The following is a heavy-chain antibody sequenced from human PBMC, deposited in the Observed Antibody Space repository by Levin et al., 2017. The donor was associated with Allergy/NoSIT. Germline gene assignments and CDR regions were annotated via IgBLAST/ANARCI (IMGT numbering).Heavy chain of an antibody. CDR2: IWYDGSDK. J-gene: IGHJ5*01. CDR1: GFTFSGYG. Sequence: GGSLRLSCAASGFTFSGYGMHWLRQAPGKGLEWVAVIWYDGSDKYYADSVKGRFTISRDNSKNTLFLQMNSLRAEDTAVYYCARDHIVEIPEFWFDSWGQGTLVTVSS. V-gene: IGHV3-33*01. D-gene: IGHD2-2*01. CDR3: ARDHIVEIPEFWFDS.